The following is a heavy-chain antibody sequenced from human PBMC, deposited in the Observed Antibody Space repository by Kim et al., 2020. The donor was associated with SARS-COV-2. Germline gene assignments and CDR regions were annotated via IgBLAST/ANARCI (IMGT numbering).Heavy chain of an antibody. V-gene: IGHV5-51*01. CDR1: GYSFTSYW. CDR2: IYPGDSDT. J-gene: IGHJ6*02. D-gene: IGHD2-15*01. CDR3: ARRGGSKGAGYYYGMDV. Sequence: GESLKISCKGSGYSFTSYWIGWVRQMPGKGLEWMGIIYPGDSDTRYSPSFQGQVTISADKSISTAYLQWSSLKASDTAMYYCARRGGSKGAGYYYGMDVWGQGTTVTVSS.